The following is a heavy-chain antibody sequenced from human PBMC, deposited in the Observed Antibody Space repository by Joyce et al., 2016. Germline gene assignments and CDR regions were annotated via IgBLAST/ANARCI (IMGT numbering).Heavy chain of an antibody. CDR3: ATSLPSRVGGFQFFGMDV. J-gene: IGHJ6*02. CDR2: ISNWVTS. D-gene: IGHD3-10*01. Sequence: HLQESGPGLVKPSETLSLTCTISGDSFSGTSYYWSWIRQYPGKGLEWLGFISNWVTSPYHPSLGGRPSISVGAAQKQFSLRLTSVTSADTAVYYCATSLPSRVGGFQFFGMDVWGQGTTVIVS. CDR1: GDSFSGTSYY. V-gene: IGHV4-61*01.